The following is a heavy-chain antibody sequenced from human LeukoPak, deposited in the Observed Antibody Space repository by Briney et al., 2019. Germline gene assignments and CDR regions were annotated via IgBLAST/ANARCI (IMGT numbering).Heavy chain of an antibody. D-gene: IGHD2-2*02. Sequence: GASVKVSCKASGYTFTRYYMHWVRQAPGQGREWMGWINPNSGGTNYAQKFQGRVTMTRDTSINTAYMELNRLTSDDTALYSCAGYTNNRYLGGYWGQGTLVAVSS. CDR1: GYTFTRYY. V-gene: IGHV1-2*02. CDR2: INPNSGGT. CDR3: AGYTNNRYLGGY. J-gene: IGHJ4*02.